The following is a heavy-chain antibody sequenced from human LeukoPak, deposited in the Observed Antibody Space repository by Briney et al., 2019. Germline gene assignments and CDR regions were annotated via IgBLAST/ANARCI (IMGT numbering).Heavy chain of an antibody. V-gene: IGHV3-21*01. CDR1: GFTFSSYS. J-gene: IGHJ6*02. CDR2: ISSTSSYI. CDR3: ARGKYSSLSSPDYYGMDV. D-gene: IGHD6-6*01. Sequence: PGGSLRLSCAASGFTFSSYSMDWVRQAPGKGLEWVSSISSTSSYIYYADSVKGRFTISRDNAKNSLYLQMNGLRAEDTAAYYCARGKYSSLSSPDYYGMDVWGQGTTVTVSS.